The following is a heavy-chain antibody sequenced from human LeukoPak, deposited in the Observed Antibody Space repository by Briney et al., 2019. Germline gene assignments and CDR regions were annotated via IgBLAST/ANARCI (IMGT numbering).Heavy chain of an antibody. CDR2: IYGDGTT. CDR3: ARDYYGP. D-gene: IGHD3-22*01. Sequence: GGSLRLSCAASGFTVSNDYMALVRQAPGRGLEWGALIYGDGTTFYTDSVKGRFTISRDNSKNTLFLQMNSLRVEDTAVYYCARDYYGPWGQGTLVTVSS. CDR1: GFTVSNDY. V-gene: IGHV3-66*02. J-gene: IGHJ5*02.